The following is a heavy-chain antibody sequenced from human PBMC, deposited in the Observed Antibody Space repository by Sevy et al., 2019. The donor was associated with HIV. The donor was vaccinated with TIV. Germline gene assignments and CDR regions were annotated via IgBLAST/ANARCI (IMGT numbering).Heavy chain of an antibody. CDR1: GGSISSHY. CDR3: AREHGGGWYDWFDP. Sequence: SETLSLTCTVSGGSISSHYWSWIRQPPGKGLEWIGYIYYSGSTNYNPSLKSRVTISVDTSKNQFSLKLSSVTGADTAVYYCAREHGGGWYDWFDPWGQGTLVTVSS. CDR2: IYYSGST. V-gene: IGHV4-59*11. J-gene: IGHJ5*02. D-gene: IGHD6-19*01.